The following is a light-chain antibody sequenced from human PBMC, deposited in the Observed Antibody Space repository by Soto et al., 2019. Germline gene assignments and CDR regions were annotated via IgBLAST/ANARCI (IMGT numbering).Light chain of an antibody. J-gene: IGLJ1*01. CDR2: GNT. CDR1: DSNIGAGYD. Sequence: QSVLTQTPSVSGAPGQTITISCTGTDSNIGAGYDVHWYQHLPGRAPKLLIFGNTHRPPGVPDRFSGSKSGTSASLAITGLQPEDEADYYCQSFDNSLSGFYVFGSGTKVTVL. V-gene: IGLV1-40*01. CDR3: QSFDNSLSGFYV.